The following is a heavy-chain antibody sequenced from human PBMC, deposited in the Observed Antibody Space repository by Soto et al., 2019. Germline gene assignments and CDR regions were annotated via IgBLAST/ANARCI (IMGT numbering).Heavy chain of an antibody. CDR3: ARVTTVTEFDY. CDR2: ISYDGSNK. V-gene: IGHV3-30-3*01. CDR1: GFTFSSYA. Sequence: QVQLVESGGGVVQPGRSLRLSCAASGFTFSSYAMHWVRQAPGKGLEWVAVISYDGSNKYYADSVKGRFTISRDNSKNTLYLQMNSLRAEDTAVYYCARVTTVTEFDYWGQRTLVTVSS. D-gene: IGHD4-17*01. J-gene: IGHJ4*02.